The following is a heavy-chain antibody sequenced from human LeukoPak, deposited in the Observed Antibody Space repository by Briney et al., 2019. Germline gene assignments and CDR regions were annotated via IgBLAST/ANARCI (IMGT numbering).Heavy chain of an antibody. CDR2: ISYDGSNK. CDR1: GFTFSSYA. CDR3: ARDSGSIAVAGPLGY. Sequence: GGSLRLPCAASGFTFSSYAVHWVRQAPGKGLEWVAVISYDGSNKYYADFVKGRFTISRDNSKNTLYLQMNSLRAEDTAVYYCARDSGSIAVAGPLGYWGQGTLVTVSS. V-gene: IGHV3-30*04. D-gene: IGHD6-19*01. J-gene: IGHJ4*02.